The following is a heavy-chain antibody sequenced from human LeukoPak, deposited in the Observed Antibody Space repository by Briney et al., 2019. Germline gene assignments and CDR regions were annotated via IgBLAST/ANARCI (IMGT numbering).Heavy chain of an antibody. J-gene: IGHJ4*02. CDR1: GGSISSSSYY. V-gene: IGHV4-39*01. Sequence: SETLSLTCTVSGGSISSSSYYWGWIRQPPGKGLEWIGSIYYSGSTYYNPSLKSRVTISVDTSKNQFSLKLSSVTAADTAVYYCARTGEDIVVVPAAPTGDYWGQGTLVTVSS. CDR2: IYYSGST. D-gene: IGHD2-2*01. CDR3: ARTGEDIVVVPAAPTGDY.